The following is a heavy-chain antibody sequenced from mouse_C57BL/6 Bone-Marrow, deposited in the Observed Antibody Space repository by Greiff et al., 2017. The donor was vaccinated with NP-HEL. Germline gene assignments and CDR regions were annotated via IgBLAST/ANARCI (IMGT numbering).Heavy chain of an antibody. CDR3: ASNGGYYGFAG. V-gene: IGHV1-85*01. CDR1: GYTFTSYD. J-gene: IGHJ3*01. CDR2: IDPSDGST. Sequence: QVQLQQPGPELVKPGASVKLSCKASGYTFTSYDINWVKQRPGRGLEWIGWIDPSDGSTKYNEKFKGKATLTVDKSSSTAYMELHSLTSDDSAVYFCASNGGYYGFAGWGPGALVTASA. D-gene: IGHD2-3*01.